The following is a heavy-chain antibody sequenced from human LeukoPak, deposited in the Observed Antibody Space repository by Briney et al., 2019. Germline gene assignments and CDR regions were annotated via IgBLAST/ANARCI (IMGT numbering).Heavy chain of an antibody. J-gene: IGHJ4*02. CDR3: AKIPSCSSTSCQRISSASEFDY. Sequence: PGGSLRLSCAASGFTFISCAVSWVRQAPGRGLEWVSAISGSGGSTYYADSVKGRFTISRDNSKNTLYLQMNSLRAEDTAVYYCAKIPSCSSTSCQRISSASEFDYWGQGTLVTVSS. CDR2: ISGSGGST. CDR1: GFTFISCA. V-gene: IGHV3-23*01. D-gene: IGHD2-2*01.